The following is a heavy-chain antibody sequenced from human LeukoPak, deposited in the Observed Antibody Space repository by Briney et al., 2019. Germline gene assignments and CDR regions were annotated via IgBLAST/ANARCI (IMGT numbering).Heavy chain of an antibody. V-gene: IGHV1-2*02. CDR1: GYTFIDYY. CDR3: AREYYDTTGRKHAFDI. J-gene: IGHJ3*02. Sequence: ASVKVSCTASGYTFIDYYIHWVRQAPGQGLEWTGRIDPDSGGTSYAQKFQGRVTMTRDTSISTASMELSRLRSDDTAVYYCAREYYDTTGRKHAFDIWGQGTMVTVSS. D-gene: IGHD3-22*01. CDR2: IDPDSGGT.